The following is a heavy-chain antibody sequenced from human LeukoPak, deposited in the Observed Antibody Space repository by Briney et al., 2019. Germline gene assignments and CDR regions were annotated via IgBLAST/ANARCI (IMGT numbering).Heavy chain of an antibody. CDR3: AHSLTNYDYVWGSYRYDAFDI. V-gene: IGHV2-5*02. CDR1: GFSLSTSGVG. Sequence: SGPTLVKPTQTLTLTCTFSGFSLSTSGVGVGWIRQPPGKALEWLALIYWDDDKRYSPSLKSRLTITKDTSKNQVVLTMTNMDPVDTATYYCAHSLTNYDYVWGSYRYDAFDIWGQGTLVTVSS. D-gene: IGHD3-16*02. CDR2: IYWDDDK. J-gene: IGHJ3*02.